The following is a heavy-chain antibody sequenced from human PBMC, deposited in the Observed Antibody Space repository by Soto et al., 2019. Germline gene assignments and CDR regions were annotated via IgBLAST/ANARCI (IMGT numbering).Heavy chain of an antibody. CDR3: AKEGPGDYYYYYYMDV. D-gene: IGHD2-21*02. CDR2: ISGSGGST. CDR1: GFTFSSYA. V-gene: IGHV3-23*01. J-gene: IGHJ6*03. Sequence: PGGSLRLSCAASGFTFSSYAMSWVRQAPGKGLEWVSAISGSGGSTYYADSVKGRFTISRDNSKNTLYLQMNSLRAEDTAVYYCAKEGPGDYYYYYYMDVWGKGTTVTVSS.